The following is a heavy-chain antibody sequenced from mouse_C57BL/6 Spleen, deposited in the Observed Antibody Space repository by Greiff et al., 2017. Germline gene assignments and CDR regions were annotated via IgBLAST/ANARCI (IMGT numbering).Heavy chain of an antibody. CDR1: GYAFSSYW. CDR3: AREGVTTVVPLDY. J-gene: IGHJ2*01. CDR2: IYPGDGDT. D-gene: IGHD1-1*01. V-gene: IGHV1-80*01. Sequence: VKLMESGAELVKPGASVKISCKASGYAFSSYWMNWVKQRPGKGLEWIGQIYPGDGDTNYNGKFKGKATLTADKSSSTAYMQLSSLTSEDSAVYFCAREGVTTVVPLDYWGQGTTLTVSS.